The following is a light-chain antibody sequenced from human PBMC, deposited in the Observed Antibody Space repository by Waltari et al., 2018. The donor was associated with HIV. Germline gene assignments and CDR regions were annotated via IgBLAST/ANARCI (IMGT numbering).Light chain of an antibody. V-gene: IGLV1-44*01. CDR2: SNS. Sequence: QSVLTQPPSASGTPGQRVTISCSGSSSNIGSYTVNWYQQLPGTAPQLLIYSNSPRPSGVPDRFSGSKSGTSASLAISGLQSEDEADYYCAAWDDSLNGWVFGGGTKLTVL. CDR3: AAWDDSLNGWV. J-gene: IGLJ3*02. CDR1: SSNIGSYT.